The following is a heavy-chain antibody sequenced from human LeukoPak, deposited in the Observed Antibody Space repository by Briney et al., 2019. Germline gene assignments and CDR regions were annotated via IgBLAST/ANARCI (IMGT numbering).Heavy chain of an antibody. V-gene: IGHV3-23*01. D-gene: IGHD5-24*01. CDR1: GFTFSSYG. Sequence: GGSLRLSCAASGFTFSSYGMSWVRQAPGKGLEWVSAISGSGGSTYYADSVKGRFTISRDNAKKSMYLQTNGLRAEDTAVYYCARGRDGYNLIDAFDIWGQGTMVTVSS. J-gene: IGHJ3*02. CDR2: ISGSGGST. CDR3: ARGRDGYNLIDAFDI.